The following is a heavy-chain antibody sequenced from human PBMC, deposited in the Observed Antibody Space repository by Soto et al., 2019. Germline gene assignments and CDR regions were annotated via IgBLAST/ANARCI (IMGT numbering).Heavy chain of an antibody. CDR2: ISWNSGSI. D-gene: IGHD3-16*01. CDR1: GFTFDDYA. Sequence: HPGGSLRLSCAASGFTFDDYAMHWVRQAPGKGLEWVSGISWNSGSIGYADSVKGRFTISRDNAKNSLYLQMNSLRAEDTALYYCAKDLRRATFYYYGMDVWGQGTTVTVSS. J-gene: IGHJ6*02. CDR3: AKDLRRATFYYYGMDV. V-gene: IGHV3-9*01.